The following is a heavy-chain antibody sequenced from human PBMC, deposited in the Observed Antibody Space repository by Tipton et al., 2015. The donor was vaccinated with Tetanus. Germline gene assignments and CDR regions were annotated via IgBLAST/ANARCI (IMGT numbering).Heavy chain of an antibody. J-gene: IGHJ4*02. CDR3: ARMVNWGRYLDS. D-gene: IGHD7-27*01. Sequence: SLRLSCAASGFKFGTYPMHWVRQAPGQGLHWVATASFDGTFTKYATSLEGRFTVSRDNSKSTLYLQMNSLTPEDTAVYYCARMVNWGRYLDSWGQGTLVTVSS. CDR2: ASFDGTFT. V-gene: IGHV3-30*14. CDR1: GFKFGTYP.